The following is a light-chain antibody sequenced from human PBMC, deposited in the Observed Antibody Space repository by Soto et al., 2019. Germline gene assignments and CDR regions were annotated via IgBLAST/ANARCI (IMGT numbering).Light chain of an antibody. V-gene: IGKV1-39*01. CDR3: QQSTGIPYT. CDR1: QSISTY. Sequence: IQMTQSPSSLSASVGDRVTITCRAGQSISTYLNWYQQKPGKAPRLLIYAASNLQSGVPSRFSGSGSGTDFTLTISNLQPDDFATYYCQQSTGIPYTFGQGSKLEIK. J-gene: IGKJ2*01. CDR2: AAS.